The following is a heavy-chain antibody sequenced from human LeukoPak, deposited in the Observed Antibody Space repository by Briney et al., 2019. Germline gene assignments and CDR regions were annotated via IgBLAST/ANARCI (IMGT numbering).Heavy chain of an antibody. CDR2: IYYSGST. V-gene: IGHV4-59*01. Sequence: PSETLSLTCTVSGGSISSYYWSWIRQPPGKGLEWIGCIYYSGSTNYNPSLKSRVTISVDTSKNQFSLKLSSVTAADTAVYYCARVGNMGLRRAVTIWGQGTLVTVSS. D-gene: IGHD4-11*01. J-gene: IGHJ4*02. CDR1: GGSISSYY. CDR3: ARVGNMGLRRAVTI.